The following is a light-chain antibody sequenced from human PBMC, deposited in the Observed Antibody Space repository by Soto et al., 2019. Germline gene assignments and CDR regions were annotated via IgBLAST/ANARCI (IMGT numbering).Light chain of an antibody. CDR1: SSDVGGYNF. V-gene: IGLV2-14*01. J-gene: IGLJ2*01. Sequence: QPVLTQPASVSGSPGQSITISCTGTSSDVGGYNFVSWYQQHPGKAPKLMIYKVSDRPSGVSNRFSGSKSGNTASLTISGLQAEDEGDYYCSSYSGSGTLIFGGGTKVTVL. CDR2: KVS. CDR3: SSYSGSGTLI.